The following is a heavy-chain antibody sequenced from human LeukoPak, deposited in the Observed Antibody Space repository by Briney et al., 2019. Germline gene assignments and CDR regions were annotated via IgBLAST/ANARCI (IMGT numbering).Heavy chain of an antibody. CDR1: GFTFRIYA. D-gene: IGHD3-10*01. CDR3: ARAPLWFGELQRFY. Sequence: GGSLRLSCAASGFTFRIYAMSWVRQAPGKGLEWVSSISSSSSYIYYADSVKGRFTISRDNAKNSLYLQMNSLRAEDTAVYYCARAPLWFGELQRFYWGQGTLVTVSS. V-gene: IGHV3-21*01. CDR2: ISSSSSYI. J-gene: IGHJ4*02.